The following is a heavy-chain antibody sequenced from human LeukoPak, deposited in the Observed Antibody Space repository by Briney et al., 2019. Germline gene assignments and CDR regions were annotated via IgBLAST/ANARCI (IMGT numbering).Heavy chain of an antibody. D-gene: IGHD3-10*01. CDR1: GFTFSSYS. J-gene: IGHJ3*02. V-gene: IGHV3-21*01. CDR2: ISSSSSYI. Sequence: GGSLRLSCAASGFTFSSYSMNWVRQAPGKGLEWVSSISSSSSYIYYVDSVKGRFTISRDNAKNSLYLQMNSLRAEDTAVYYCARAMVRGVVDAFDIWGQGTMVTVSS. CDR3: ARAMVRGVVDAFDI.